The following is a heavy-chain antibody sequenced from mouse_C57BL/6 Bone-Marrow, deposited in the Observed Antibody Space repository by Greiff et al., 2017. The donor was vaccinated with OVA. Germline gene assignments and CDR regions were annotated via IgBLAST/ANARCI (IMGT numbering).Heavy chain of an antibody. V-gene: IGHV1-85*01. D-gene: IGHD2-4*01. CDR2: IYPRDGST. J-gene: IGHJ2*01. CDR1: GYTFTSYD. Sequence: QVQLKQSGPELVKPGASVKLSCKASGYTFTSYDINWVKQRPGQGLEWIGWIYPRDGSTKYNEKFKGKATLTVDTSSSTAYMELHSLTSEDSAVYFCAREERDYDGTYFDYWGQGTTLTVSS. CDR3: AREERDYDGTYFDY.